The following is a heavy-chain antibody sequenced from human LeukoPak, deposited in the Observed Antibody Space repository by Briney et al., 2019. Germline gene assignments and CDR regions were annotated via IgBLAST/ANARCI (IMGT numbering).Heavy chain of an antibody. CDR1: GYTFTNYY. Sequence: ASVKVSCKASGYTFTNYYMHWVRQAPGQGLEWMGIINPNSGGTNYAQKFQGRVTMTRDTSISTAYMDLSRLRSDDTAVYYCARIPDILTDFDYWGQGTLVTVSS. D-gene: IGHD3-9*01. CDR3: ARIPDILTDFDY. J-gene: IGHJ4*02. CDR2: INPNSGGT. V-gene: IGHV1-2*02.